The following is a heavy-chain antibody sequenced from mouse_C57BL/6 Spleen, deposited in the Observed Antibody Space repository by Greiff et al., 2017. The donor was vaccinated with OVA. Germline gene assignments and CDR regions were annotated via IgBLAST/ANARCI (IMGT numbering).Heavy chain of an antibody. D-gene: IGHD1-1*01. J-gene: IGHJ2*01. CDR1: GYTFTDYY. CDR2: INPNNGGT. Sequence: VQLQQSGPELVKPGASVKISCKASGYTFTDYYMNWVKQSHGKSLEWIGDINPNNGGTSYNQKFKGKATLTVDKSSSTAYMELRSLTSEDSAVYYCARDYGDFDYWGQGTTLTVSS. V-gene: IGHV1-26*01. CDR3: ARDYGDFDY.